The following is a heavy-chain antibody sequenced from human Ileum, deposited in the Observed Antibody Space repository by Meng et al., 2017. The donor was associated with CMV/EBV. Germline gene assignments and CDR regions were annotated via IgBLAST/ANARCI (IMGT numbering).Heavy chain of an antibody. CDR3: ARDSDYYYDSSGYPEYFQH. CDR2: ISSSSSYI. J-gene: IGHJ1*01. D-gene: IGHD3-22*01. Sequence: GESLKISCAASGFTFSSYSMNWVRQAPGKGLEWVSSISSSSSYIYYADSVKGRFTISRDNAKNSLYLQMNSLRAEDTAVYYCARDSDYYYDSSGYPEYFQHWGQGTLVTVSS. V-gene: IGHV3-21*01. CDR1: GFTFSSYS.